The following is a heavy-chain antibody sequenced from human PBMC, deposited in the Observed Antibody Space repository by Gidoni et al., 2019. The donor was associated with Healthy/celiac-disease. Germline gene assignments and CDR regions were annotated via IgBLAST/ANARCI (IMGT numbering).Heavy chain of an antibody. D-gene: IGHD2-15*01. Sequence: QVQLVQSGAEVTKPWASVTVSCKSSGYTFTSYYIHWVRQAPGQGLEWMGIINPSGGSTSYAQKFQGRVTMTRDTSTSTVYMELSSLRSEDTAVYYCARGESVVAAIDYWGQGTLVTVSS. CDR2: INPSGGST. CDR1: GYTFTSYY. CDR3: ARGESVVAAIDY. V-gene: IGHV1-46*01. J-gene: IGHJ4*02.